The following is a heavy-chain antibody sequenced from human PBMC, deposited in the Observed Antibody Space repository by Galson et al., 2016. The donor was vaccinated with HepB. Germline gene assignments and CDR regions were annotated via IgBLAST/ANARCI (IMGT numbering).Heavy chain of an antibody. CDR1: GGSMTNEGFS. J-gene: IGHJ2*01. CDR2: IHYSGST. D-gene: IGHD4-23*01. Sequence: TLSLTCAVSGGSMTNEGFSWSWIRQAPGKSLEWIGYIHYSGSTHDNESLRSPLSMSLDRPSNQFSLRPTSVTAADTAVYYCARVTVEGTTRGHWYFDLWGRGTPVVVSS. V-gene: IGHV4-30-2*01. CDR3: ARVTVEGTTRGHWYFDL.